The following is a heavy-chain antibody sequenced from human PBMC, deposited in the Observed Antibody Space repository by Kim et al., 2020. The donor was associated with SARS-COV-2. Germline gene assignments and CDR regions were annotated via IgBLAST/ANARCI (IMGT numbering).Heavy chain of an antibody. CDR2: IDPSDSYT. V-gene: IGHV5-10-1*01. J-gene: IGHJ4*02. CDR3: ARRITMVRGVLLENQGFDY. Sequence: GESLKISCKGSGYSFTSYWISWVRQMPGKGLEWMGRIDPSDSYTNYSPSFQGHVTISADKSISTAYLQWSSLKASDTAMYYCARRITMVRGVLLENQGFDYWGQGTLVTVSS. CDR1: GYSFTSYW. D-gene: IGHD3-10*01.